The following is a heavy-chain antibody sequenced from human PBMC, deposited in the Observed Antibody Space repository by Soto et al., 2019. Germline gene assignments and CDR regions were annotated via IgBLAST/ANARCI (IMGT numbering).Heavy chain of an antibody. J-gene: IGHJ6*02. CDR3: ARGIGGYFGVDYYYVMDV. CDR2: ISPYNGNT. D-gene: IGHD3-16*01. Sequence: QVQLVQSGAEVKKPGASVKVSCKASGYTFTSYGISWVRQAPGQGLEWMGWISPYNGNTNYAQKLQGRVTMTTATSTSTAYRELMSLRSDETAVYYCARGIGGYFGVDYYYVMDVWGQGTTVTVSS. CDR1: GYTFTSYG. V-gene: IGHV1-18*01.